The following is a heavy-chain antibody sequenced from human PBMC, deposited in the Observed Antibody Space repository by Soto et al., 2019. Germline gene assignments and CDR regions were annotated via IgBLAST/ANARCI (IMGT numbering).Heavy chain of an antibody. J-gene: IGHJ2*01. V-gene: IGHV3-23*01. CDR2: VSGGGETT. CDR3: ARKLPGSTSLPIYWYLYL. D-gene: IGHD3-10*01. Sequence: GGSRRLACGGAGVSCISYAMNWVRQAPGKGLEWVSAVSGGGETTFYADSVKGRFTISRDNSKNTVTLQINSLGVDDTAVYYCARKLPGSTSLPIYWYLYLRGRGTPVTVSS. CDR1: GVSCISYA.